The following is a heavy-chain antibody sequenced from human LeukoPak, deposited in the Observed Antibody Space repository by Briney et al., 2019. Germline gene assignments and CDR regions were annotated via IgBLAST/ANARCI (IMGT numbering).Heavy chain of an antibody. CDR1: GFTFSSYR. CDR2: ISHSGDTI. Sequence: PGGSLRLFCAASGFTFSSYRMTWVRQAPGKGLEWVAYISHSGDTIYYADSVKGRFTISRDNAKNSLYLQMNSLRAEDTAVYYCARDSAGSGSYVGYFEYWGQGTLVTVSS. J-gene: IGHJ4*02. V-gene: IGHV3-48*03. CDR3: ARDSAGSGSYVGYFEY. D-gene: IGHD3-10*01.